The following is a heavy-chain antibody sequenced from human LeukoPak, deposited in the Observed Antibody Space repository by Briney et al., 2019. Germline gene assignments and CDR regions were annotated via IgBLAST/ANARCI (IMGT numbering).Heavy chain of an antibody. CDR2: IFYSGST. V-gene: IGHV4-59*02. Sequence: SERDSPICPLSGASVSRQCYRWARQPPGKGLEWIGHIFYSGSTNYNPSLKSRTIASVDTSKTQFSLELSSVTAADTAVYYCARAGGTRKEHDAWGQGTLVTVSS. CDR1: GASVSRQC. J-gene: IGHJ5*02. CDR3: ARAGGTRKEHDA. D-gene: IGHD1/OR15-1a*01.